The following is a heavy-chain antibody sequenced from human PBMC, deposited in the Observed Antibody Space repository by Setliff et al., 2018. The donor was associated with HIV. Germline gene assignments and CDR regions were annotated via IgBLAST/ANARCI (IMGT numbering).Heavy chain of an antibody. CDR3: AKQYCGGDCYSDSYYYMDV. Sequence: SETLSLTCSVSGGSVNSYHWSWIRQPPGKGLEWIGYIYKSGTTNYSPSLKSRVTISAGPSKNQFSLKLTSVTAADTAVYYCAKQYCGGDCYSDSYYYMDVWGKGTTVTVSS. J-gene: IGHJ6*03. CDR2: IYKSGTT. D-gene: IGHD2-21*01. V-gene: IGHV4-59*08. CDR1: GGSVNSYH.